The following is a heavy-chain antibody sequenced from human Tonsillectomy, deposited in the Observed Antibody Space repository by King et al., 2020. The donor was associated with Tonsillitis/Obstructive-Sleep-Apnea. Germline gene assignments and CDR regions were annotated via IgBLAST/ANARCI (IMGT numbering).Heavy chain of an antibody. CDR3: ARGGCYYDSSGYYFDF. V-gene: IGHV1-18*01. CDR2: ISAYNGNT. CDR1: GYTFTSYD. Sequence: VQLVESGAEMKKPGASVKVSCKASGYTFTSYDISWVRRAPGQGLEWMGWISAYNGNTNSAQKLQGRVTMTTDTSTSTAYMELRSLRSDDTAVYYCARGGCYYDSSGYYFDFWGQGTLVTVSS. D-gene: IGHD3-22*01. J-gene: IGHJ4*02.